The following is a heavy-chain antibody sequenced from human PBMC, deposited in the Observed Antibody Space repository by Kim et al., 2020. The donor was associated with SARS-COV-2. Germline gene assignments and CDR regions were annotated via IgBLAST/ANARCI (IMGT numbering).Heavy chain of an antibody. Sequence: SETLSLTCTVSGGSISSYYWSWIRQPAGKGLEWIGRIYTSGSTNYNPSLKSRVTMSVDTSKNQFSLKLSSVTAADTAVYYCARLQAVCSSTSCYNFWFDPWGQGTLVTVSS. V-gene: IGHV4-4*07. CDR1: GGSISSYY. CDR2: IYTSGST. D-gene: IGHD2-2*02. J-gene: IGHJ5*02. CDR3: ARLQAVCSSTSCYNFWFDP.